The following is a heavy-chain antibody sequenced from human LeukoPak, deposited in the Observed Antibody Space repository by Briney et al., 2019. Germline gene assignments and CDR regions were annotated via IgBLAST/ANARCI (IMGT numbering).Heavy chain of an antibody. V-gene: IGHV3-7*01. Sequence: AGSLTPAWAASGLTVSSYWMGWVRQVAGNGLEWVGIINQDGREKYYVGSVKGRLTITRNNAKHSPYLQTNSLRAEETAVYYCARSSYLGGNSAWFDPWSQGTLVTV. D-gene: IGHD4-23*01. J-gene: IGHJ5*02. CDR1: GLTVSSYW. CDR3: ARSSYLGGNSAWFDP. CDR2: INQDGREK.